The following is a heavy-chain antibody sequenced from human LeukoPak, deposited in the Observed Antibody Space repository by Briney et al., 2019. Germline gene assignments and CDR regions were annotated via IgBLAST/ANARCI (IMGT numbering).Heavy chain of an antibody. CDR1: GYTFAGYY. J-gene: IGHJ4*02. D-gene: IGHD3-10*01. CDR3: AIDLSLVRSNKNY. CDR2: INPNSGGT. Sequence: GASVKVSCKASGYTFAGYYMHWVRQAPGQGLEWMGWINPNSGGTNYEQKSQGRVTMTRDTSISTAYMELSRLRSDDTAVYYCAIDLSLVRSNKNYWGQGTLVTVSS. V-gene: IGHV1-2*02.